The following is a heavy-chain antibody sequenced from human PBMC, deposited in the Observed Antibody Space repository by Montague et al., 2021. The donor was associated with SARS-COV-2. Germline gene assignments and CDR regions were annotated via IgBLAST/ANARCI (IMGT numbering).Heavy chain of an antibody. V-gene: IGHV3-7*01. CDR1: GLTLDSFV. J-gene: IGHJ3*02. CDR3: ARARNHGFDI. Sequence: SLRLSCAVSGLTLDSFVMSWVRQAPGKGLEWVANIHEDESKRFYLDSVKGRFTISRDSAKGLVYLQMNSLSPEDTSVYYCARARNHGFDIWGHGTTVTVSS. D-gene: IGHD2/OR15-2a*01. CDR2: IHEDESKR.